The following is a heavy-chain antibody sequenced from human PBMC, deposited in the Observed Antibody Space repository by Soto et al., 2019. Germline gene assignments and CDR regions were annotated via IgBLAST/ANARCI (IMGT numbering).Heavy chain of an antibody. Sequence: EASVKVSCKASGYTFTSYYMHWVRQAPGQGLEWMGIINPSGGSTSYAQKFQGRVTMTRDTSTSTVYMELSSLRSEDTAVYYCARAEGGYCSGGSCFGLLLGAFDIWGQGTMVTVSS. D-gene: IGHD2-15*01. CDR2: INPSGGST. V-gene: IGHV1-46*03. J-gene: IGHJ3*02. CDR3: ARAEGGYCSGGSCFGLLLGAFDI. CDR1: GYTFTSYY.